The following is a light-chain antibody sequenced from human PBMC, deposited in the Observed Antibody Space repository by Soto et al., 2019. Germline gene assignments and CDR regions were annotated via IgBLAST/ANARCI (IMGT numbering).Light chain of an antibody. V-gene: IGKV1-8*01. J-gene: IGKJ3*01. Sequence: AIRMTQSPSSLSASTGDRVTITCRASQGISSYLAWYQQKPWKAPKLLIYAASPLQSGVPSRFGGSGSGTDFTLTISCLQSEDFATYYCQQYYSYPGTFGPGTKVDIK. CDR1: QGISSY. CDR2: AAS. CDR3: QQYYSYPGT.